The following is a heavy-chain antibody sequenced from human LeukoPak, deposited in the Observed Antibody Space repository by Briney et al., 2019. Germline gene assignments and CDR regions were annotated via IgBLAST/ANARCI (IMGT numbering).Heavy chain of an antibody. CDR3: ARGASGSYNYGFDY. D-gene: IGHD1-26*01. V-gene: IGHV3-48*03. CDR2: ISSSGSTI. Sequence: GGSLRLSCAASGFTFSSYEMNWVRQAPGKGLEWVSYISSSGSTIHYADSVKGRFTISRDNAKNSLYLQMNSLRAEDTAVYYCARGASGSYNYGFDYWGQGTLVTVSS. CDR1: GFTFSSYE. J-gene: IGHJ4*02.